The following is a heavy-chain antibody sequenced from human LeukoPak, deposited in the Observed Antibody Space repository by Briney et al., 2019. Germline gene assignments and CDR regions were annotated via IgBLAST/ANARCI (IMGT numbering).Heavy chain of an antibody. CDR2: VSPKTGKS. CDR1: GYTLSGND. Sequence: ASVRVSCEASGYTLSGNDISWVRQAPGQGLEWVGWVSPKTGKSNYGQKIQDRVTLTSDTSTNTAYMELKSLTSDDTAVYFCARIAVTGSSPLYYFDNWGQGTLVIVSS. CDR3: ARIAVTGSSPLYYFDN. J-gene: IGHJ4*02. V-gene: IGHV1-18*01. D-gene: IGHD6-19*01.